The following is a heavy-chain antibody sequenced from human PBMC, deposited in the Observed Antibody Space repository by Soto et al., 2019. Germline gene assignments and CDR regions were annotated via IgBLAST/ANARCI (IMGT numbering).Heavy chain of an antibody. CDR2: MNPNKGHT. CDR1: GYIFTSFD. CDR3: ARGPNYFDY. Sequence: QVQLVQSGAEVMKPGASVKVSCEASGYIFTSFDIHWVRQAPGQGLEWMGWMNPNKGHTGYAEKFQGRVTMTRNTSMKIAYMELSSLSSDDTAVYDCARGPNYFDYWGQGTLVTVSS. V-gene: IGHV1-8*01. J-gene: IGHJ4*02.